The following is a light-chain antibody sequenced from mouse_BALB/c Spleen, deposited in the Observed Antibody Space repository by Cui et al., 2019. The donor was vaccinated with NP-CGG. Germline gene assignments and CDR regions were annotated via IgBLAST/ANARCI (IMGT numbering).Light chain of an antibody. CDR1: TGAVTTSNY. CDR3: ALWYSNHWV. J-gene: IGLJ1*01. CDR2: GTN. Sequence: QAVVTQESALTTSPGETVTRTCRPSTGAVTTSNYANGVQEKPDHLFTGLIGGTNNRAPGVPARFSGSLIGDKAALTITGAQTEDEAIYFCALWYSNHWVFGGGTKLTVL. V-gene: IGLV1*01.